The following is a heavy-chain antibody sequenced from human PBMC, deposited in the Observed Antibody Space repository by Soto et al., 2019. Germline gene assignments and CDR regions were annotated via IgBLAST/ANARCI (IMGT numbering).Heavy chain of an antibody. CDR2: INHSGST. CDR1: GGSFSGYY. CDR3: ARGRYYGSGSYLHYYYYYGMDV. J-gene: IGHJ6*02. V-gene: IGHV4-34*01. Sequence: SETLSLTCAVYGGSFSGYYWSWIRQPPGKGLEWIGEINHSGSTNYNPSLKSRVTISVDTSKNQFSLKLSSVTATDTAVYYCARGRYYGSGSYLHYYYYYGMDVWGQGTTVTVSS. D-gene: IGHD3-10*01.